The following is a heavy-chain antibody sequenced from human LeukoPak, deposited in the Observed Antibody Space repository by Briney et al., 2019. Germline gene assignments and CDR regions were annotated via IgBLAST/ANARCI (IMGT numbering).Heavy chain of an antibody. CDR3: VRGLYGLGWDY. CDR1: RFSLSSYN. D-gene: IGHD3-10*01. Sequence: GGSLRLSCSASRFSLSSYNMRWVRQAPGKGLEFVSGVSSDWGTTDYADSARDRFTISRDNSKNTLYLQMSSLRAEDTAIYYCVRGLYGLGWDYWGPGTLVTVSS. J-gene: IGHJ4*02. V-gene: IGHV3-64D*06. CDR2: VSSDWGTT.